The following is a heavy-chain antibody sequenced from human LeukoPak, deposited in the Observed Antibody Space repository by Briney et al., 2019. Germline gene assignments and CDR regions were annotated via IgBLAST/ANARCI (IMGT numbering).Heavy chain of an antibody. CDR3: ARGGYCSGGRCYGGDY. CDR1: GFTFSSYT. V-gene: IGHV3-21*01. Sequence: PGGSLRLSCAASGFTFSSYTMNWVRQAPGKGLEWVSSISSSTTYIHYADSVKGRFTISRDNAKNSLYLQMNSLRAEDTAVYCCARGGYCSGGRCYGGDYWGQGTLVTVSS. CDR2: ISSSTTYI. J-gene: IGHJ4*02. D-gene: IGHD2-15*01.